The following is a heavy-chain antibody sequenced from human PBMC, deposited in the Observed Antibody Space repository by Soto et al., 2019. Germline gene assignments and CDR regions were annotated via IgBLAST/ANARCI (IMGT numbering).Heavy chain of an antibody. J-gene: IGHJ6*02. V-gene: IGHV3-23*01. Sequence: GSLRLSCAASGFTFSSYAMSWVRQAPGKGLEWVSAISGSGGSTYYADSVKGRFTISRDNSKNTLYLQMNSLRAEDTAVYYCAKDFRIVVVVAAYLNGMDIWGQGTTVTVSS. CDR2: ISGSGGST. CDR1: GFTFSSYA. D-gene: IGHD2-15*01. CDR3: AKDFRIVVVVAAYLNGMDI.